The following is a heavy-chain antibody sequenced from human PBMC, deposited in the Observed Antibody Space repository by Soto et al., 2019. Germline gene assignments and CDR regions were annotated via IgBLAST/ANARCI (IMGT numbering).Heavy chain of an antibody. Sequence: QVLLQQWGAGLLKPSETLSLTCAVSGGFFSGYYWTWIRQAPGKGLEWIGEINHSGTTNYNPSLKSRVSVSVDTSKNQFSLKLTSVTAADTCVYYCARGRRWGQSVKGLDSWGQGTLVTVSS. V-gene: IGHV4-34*01. D-gene: IGHD3-16*01. CDR1: GGFFSGYY. CDR3: ARGRRWGQSVKGLDS. CDR2: INHSGTT. J-gene: IGHJ4*02.